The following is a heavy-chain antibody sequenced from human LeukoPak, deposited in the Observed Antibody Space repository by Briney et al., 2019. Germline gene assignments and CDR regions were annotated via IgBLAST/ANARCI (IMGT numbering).Heavy chain of an antibody. J-gene: IGHJ4*02. V-gene: IGHV3-23*01. Sequence: GGSPRLSCAASGFTFSSYAMSWVRQAPGKGLEWVSAISGSGGSTYYADSVKGRFTISRDNSKNTLYLQMNSLRAEDTAVYYCAKARLLWFGELEYWGQGTLVTVSS. CDR1: GFTFSSYA. CDR3: AKARLLWFGELEY. D-gene: IGHD3-10*01. CDR2: ISGSGGST.